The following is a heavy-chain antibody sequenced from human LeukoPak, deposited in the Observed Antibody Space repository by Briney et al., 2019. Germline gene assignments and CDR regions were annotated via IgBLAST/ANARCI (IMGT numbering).Heavy chain of an antibody. CDR1: DDSLSDYY. Sequence: PAETLTLTCTVSDDSLSDYYRGWLRQPPGKGLEWIGYFHNCGTSTYHPSLEGRVTKLPNPSKNQSSFKQNSLKSAETAVFYCSSGAGWLIEYGGQGILVTVSS. CDR2: FHNCGTS. D-gene: IGHD3-16*01. CDR3: SSGAGWLIEY. J-gene: IGHJ4*02. V-gene: IGHV4-59*01.